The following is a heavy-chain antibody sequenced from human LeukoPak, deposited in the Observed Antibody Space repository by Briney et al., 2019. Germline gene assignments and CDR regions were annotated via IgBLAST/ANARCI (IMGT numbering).Heavy chain of an antibody. J-gene: IGHJ4*02. CDR3: ARDSAPGIIVATS. CDR2: ISAYNGNT. D-gene: IGHD5-12*01. V-gene: IGHV1-18*01. Sequence: ASVKVSCKASGYTFTSYGISWVRQAAGLGLEWMGWISAYNGNTNYAQKLQGRVTMTTDTSTSTAYMELRSLRSDDTAVYYCARDSAPGIIVATSWGQGTLVTVSS. CDR1: GYTFTSYG.